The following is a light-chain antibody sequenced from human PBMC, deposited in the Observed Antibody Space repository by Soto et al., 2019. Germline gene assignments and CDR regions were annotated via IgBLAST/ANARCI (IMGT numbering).Light chain of an antibody. J-gene: IGKJ5*01. CDR2: DSS. Sequence: IVLTQSPATLSLSPGERATLSCRASQSVSIYLAWYQQKPAQAPRLLIYDSSNRAAGIPARFSARGSGTNFTLFISNLEPEDSAVYYCQHRSNWPPITFGQGTRLEIK. V-gene: IGKV3-11*01. CDR1: QSVSIY. CDR3: QHRSNWPPIT.